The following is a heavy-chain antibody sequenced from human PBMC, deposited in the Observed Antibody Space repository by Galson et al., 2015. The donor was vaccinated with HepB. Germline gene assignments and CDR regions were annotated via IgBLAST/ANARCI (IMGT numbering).Heavy chain of an antibody. CDR3: AKEGPQYSSSLDY. J-gene: IGHJ4*02. CDR2: ISYDGSNK. Sequence: SLRLSCAASGFTFSSYGMHWVRQAPGKGLEWVAVISYDGSNKYYADSVKGRFTISRDNSKNTLYLQMNSLRAEDTAVYYCAKEGPQYSSSLDYWGQGTLVTVSS. V-gene: IGHV3-30*18. CDR1: GFTFSSYG. D-gene: IGHD6-6*01.